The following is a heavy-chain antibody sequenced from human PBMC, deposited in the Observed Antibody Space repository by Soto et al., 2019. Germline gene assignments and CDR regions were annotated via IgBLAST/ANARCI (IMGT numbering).Heavy chain of an antibody. CDR3: EREDYDFWSGHPLYYFDY. CDR1: GYTFTGYY. Sequence: ASVKVSCKASGYTFTGYYMHWVRQAPGQGLEWMGWINPNSGGTNYAQKFQGWVTMTRDTSISTAYMELSRLRSDDTAVYYCEREDYDFWSGHPLYYFDYWGQGTLVTVSS. D-gene: IGHD3-3*01. V-gene: IGHV1-2*04. CDR2: INPNSGGT. J-gene: IGHJ4*02.